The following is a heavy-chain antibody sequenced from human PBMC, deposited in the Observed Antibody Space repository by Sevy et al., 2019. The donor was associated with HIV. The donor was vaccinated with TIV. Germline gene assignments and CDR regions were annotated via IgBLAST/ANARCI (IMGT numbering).Heavy chain of an antibody. V-gene: IGHV3-21*06. CDR3: VRSRDYYDESGSLF. Sequence: GGSLRLSCAASGFTFRDYTMNWVRQAPGKGLEWVSTISSGSSFIFYADSVKGRFTVSRDKAKNSLFQHMDGLRVEDTALHYCVRSRDYYDESGSLFWAQGSQVTVSS. CDR1: GFTFRDYT. CDR2: ISSGSSFI. D-gene: IGHD3-22*01. J-gene: IGHJ4*02.